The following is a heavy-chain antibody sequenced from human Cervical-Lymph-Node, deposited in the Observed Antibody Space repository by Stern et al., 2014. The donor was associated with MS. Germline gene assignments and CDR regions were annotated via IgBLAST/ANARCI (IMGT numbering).Heavy chain of an antibody. Sequence: QLQLQESGPGLVKPSQTLSLTCTVSGGSISSGGYYWSWIRQHPGMGLERIGYIYYSWSTYYNPSLKSRVAISVDTSKNQFSLKLSSVTAADSAVFYCARGPTRNYFNYWGQGTLVTVSS. J-gene: IGHJ4*02. CDR1: GGSISSGGYY. V-gene: IGHV4-31*03. CDR2: IYYSWST. CDR3: ARGPTRNYFNY. D-gene: IGHD1-1*01.